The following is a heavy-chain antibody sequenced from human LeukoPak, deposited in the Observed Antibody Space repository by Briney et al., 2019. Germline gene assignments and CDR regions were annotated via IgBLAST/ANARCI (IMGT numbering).Heavy chain of an antibody. CDR2: IAYDGSSK. Sequence: GGSLRLSCAASGFTFRAYAFHWVRQAPGKGLEWVAFIAYDGSSKYYADSVKGRFIIFRDYSKNTVHLQMNSLRGDDTANCAREGYGDLDYWGQGTLVTVSS. CDR1: GFTFRAYA. CDR3: AREGYGDLDY. V-gene: IGHV3-30*03. J-gene: IGHJ4*02. D-gene: IGHD4-17*01.